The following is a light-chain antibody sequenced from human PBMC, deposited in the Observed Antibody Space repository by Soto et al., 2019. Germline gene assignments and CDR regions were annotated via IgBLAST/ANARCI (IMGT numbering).Light chain of an antibody. V-gene: IGKV3-11*01. CDR1: QSVTSY. CDR3: QQRSDWPLT. Sequence: EIVLTHSPGTLSLSPGERATLSCRASQSVTSYLAWYQQKPGQAPRLLIYDVSNRASGIPARFSGSGSETDFTLTISSLEPEDFAVYYCQQRSDWPLTFGQGTRLEI. CDR2: DVS. J-gene: IGKJ5*01.